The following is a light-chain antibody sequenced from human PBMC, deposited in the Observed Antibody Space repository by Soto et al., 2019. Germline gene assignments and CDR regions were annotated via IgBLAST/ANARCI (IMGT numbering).Light chain of an antibody. CDR1: QSISSY. CDR2: AAS. J-gene: IGKJ1*01. CDR3: QQSYSTPWT. V-gene: IGKV1-39*01. Sequence: DIQMTKSPSSLSASVGDRVTITCRASQSISSYLNWYQQKPGKAPKLLIYAASSLQSGVPLRFSGSGSGTDFTLTISSLQPEDFAIYYCQQSYSTPWTFGQGTKVEIK.